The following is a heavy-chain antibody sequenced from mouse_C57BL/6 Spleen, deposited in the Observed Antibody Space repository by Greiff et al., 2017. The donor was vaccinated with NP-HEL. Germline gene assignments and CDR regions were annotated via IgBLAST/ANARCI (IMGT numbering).Heavy chain of an antibody. CDR2: IYPGSGST. CDR1: GYPFTSYW. Sequence: QVQLQQPGAELVKPGASVKMSRKASGYPFTSYWITWVKQRPGQGPEWIGDIYPGSGSTNYNEKFKSKATLTVDTSSSTAYMQLSSLTSEDSAVYYCARRSMMVCLDYWGQGTSVTVSS. J-gene: IGHJ4*01. CDR3: ARRSMMVCLDY. D-gene: IGHD2-3*01. V-gene: IGHV1-55*01.